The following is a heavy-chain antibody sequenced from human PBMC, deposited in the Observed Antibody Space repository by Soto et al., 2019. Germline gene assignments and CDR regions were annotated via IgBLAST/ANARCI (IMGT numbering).Heavy chain of an antibody. CDR1: RYTFTCHG. Sequence: ASVHVSCKGSRYTFTCHGISWVRQAPGQGLAWMGWISAYNGNTNYAQKLQGSVTMTTDTSASTAYMELRSLRSDDTAVYYCAGAPPFIYSSSQQAYGMDVWGQAATVTVSS. J-gene: IGHJ6*02. V-gene: IGHV1-18*04. CDR2: ISAYNGNT. D-gene: IGHD6-6*01. CDR3: AGAPPFIYSSSQQAYGMDV.